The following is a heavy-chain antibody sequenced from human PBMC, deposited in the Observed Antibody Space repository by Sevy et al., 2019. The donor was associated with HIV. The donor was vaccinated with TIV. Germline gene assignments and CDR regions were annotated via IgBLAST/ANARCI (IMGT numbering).Heavy chain of an antibody. D-gene: IGHD2-15*01. CDR1: GFAFSDYA. J-gene: IGHJ6*02. CDR2: ISYAGDNK. Sequence: GGSLRLSCAASGFAFSDYAMHWVRQAPGKGLEWVAAISYAGDNKYFADSVKGRFTVSKDNSKNTLYLEMNSLRAEDTAVYYWAKAHADCSGGTCYTAHYYYDMDVWGQGATVTVSS. CDR3: AKAHADCSGGTCYTAHYYYDMDV. V-gene: IGHV3-30*18.